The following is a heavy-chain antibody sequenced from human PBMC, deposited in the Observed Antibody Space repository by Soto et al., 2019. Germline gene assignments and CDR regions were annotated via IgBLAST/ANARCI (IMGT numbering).Heavy chain of an antibody. J-gene: IGHJ6*02. Sequence: EVQLLESGGGLVQPGGSLRLSCAASGFTFSSYAMSWVRQAPGKGLEWVSAISGSGGSTYYADSVKGRFTISRDNSKNTLYLQMNSLRAEDTAVYYCAREDLPITGKYYYYGMDVWGQGTTVTVSS. V-gene: IGHV3-23*01. CDR3: AREDLPITGKYYYYGMDV. CDR1: GFTFSSYA. CDR2: ISGSGGST. D-gene: IGHD3-10*01.